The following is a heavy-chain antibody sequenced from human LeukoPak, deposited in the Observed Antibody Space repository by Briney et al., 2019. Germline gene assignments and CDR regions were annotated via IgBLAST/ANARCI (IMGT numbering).Heavy chain of an antibody. Sequence: ASVKVSCKASGYTFTSYDINWVRQATGQGLEWMGWMNPNSGNTGYAQKFQGRVTITRNTSISTAYMELSSLRSEDTAVYYCARKASGGSCYSLHYWGQGTLVTVSS. CDR2: MNPNSGNT. CDR3: ARKASGGSCYSLHY. J-gene: IGHJ4*02. V-gene: IGHV1-8*03. D-gene: IGHD2-15*01. CDR1: GYTFTSYD.